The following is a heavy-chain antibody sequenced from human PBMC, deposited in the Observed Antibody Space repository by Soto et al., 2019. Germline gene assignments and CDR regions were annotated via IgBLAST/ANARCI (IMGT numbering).Heavy chain of an antibody. CDR3: ARGSLAPDY. Sequence: SETLSLTCTVSAASLNNYYWSWARQPAGKGLEWVGRIYTSGSTNYNPSLESRVTMSVDTSKSQFSLKLSSVAAADTAVYYCARGSLAPDYWGQGTLVTVSS. V-gene: IGHV4-4*07. CDR1: AASLNNYY. J-gene: IGHJ4*02. CDR2: IYTSGST. D-gene: IGHD1-26*01.